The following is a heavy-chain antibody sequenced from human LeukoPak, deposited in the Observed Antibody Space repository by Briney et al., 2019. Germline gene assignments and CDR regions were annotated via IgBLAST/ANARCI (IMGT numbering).Heavy chain of an antibody. CDR2: FYSDGSRT. D-gene: IGHD1-26*01. CDR3: ARSGRGGAFDI. Sequence: GGSLRLSCAASGFTFSNYWMHWVRHAPGKGLVWVSRFYSDGSRTNYADSVKGRFTISGDNAKNTQYLQMNSLRAEDTAVYYCARSGRGGAFDIWGQGTMVTVSS. V-gene: IGHV3-74*01. J-gene: IGHJ3*02. CDR1: GFTFSNYW.